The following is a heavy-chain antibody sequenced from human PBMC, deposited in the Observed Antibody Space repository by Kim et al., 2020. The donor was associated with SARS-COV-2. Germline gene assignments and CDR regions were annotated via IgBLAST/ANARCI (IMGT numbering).Heavy chain of an antibody. CDR1: GFTVRTSF. CDR2: MYRGGHT. CDR3: VRSKRTYFDD. V-gene: IGHV3-53*01. Sequence: GGSLRLSCAGSGFTVRTSFMTWVRQAPGKGLESVSLMYRGGHTYYTDSVDGRFAISGDASRNKLSLQMNNLRSDDTAIYFCVRSKRTYFDDWGQGTLVTVS. J-gene: IGHJ4*02.